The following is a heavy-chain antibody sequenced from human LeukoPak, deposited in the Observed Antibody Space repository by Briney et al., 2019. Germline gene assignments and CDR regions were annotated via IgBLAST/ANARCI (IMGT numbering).Heavy chain of an antibody. Sequence: PGGSLRLSCAASGFTFSSYWMSWVRQAPGKGLEWVSSISSSSSYIYYADSVKGRFTISRDNAKNSLYLQMNSLRAEDTAVCYCARDPGGGSSWYPYYYYYYYYMDVWGKGTTVTVSS. CDR3: ARDPGGGSSWYPYYYYYYYYMDV. D-gene: IGHD6-13*01. J-gene: IGHJ6*03. V-gene: IGHV3-21*01. CDR1: GFTFSSYW. CDR2: ISSSSSYI.